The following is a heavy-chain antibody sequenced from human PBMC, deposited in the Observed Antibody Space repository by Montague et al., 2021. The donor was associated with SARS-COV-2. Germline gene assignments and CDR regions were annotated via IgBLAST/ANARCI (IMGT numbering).Heavy chain of an antibody. CDR1: GGFFSGYY. Sequence: SETLSLTCAVYGGFFSGYYWSWIRQPPEKGLEWIGEINQSGRTNNNPSLKSRVIISVDTSKNQFSLKLGSVTAADTAVYYCARRGSSVWGVTVSAELDYWGQGILVIVSS. D-gene: IGHD3-10*01. CDR2: INQSGRT. J-gene: IGHJ4*02. V-gene: IGHV4-34*01. CDR3: ARRGSSVWGVTVSAELDY.